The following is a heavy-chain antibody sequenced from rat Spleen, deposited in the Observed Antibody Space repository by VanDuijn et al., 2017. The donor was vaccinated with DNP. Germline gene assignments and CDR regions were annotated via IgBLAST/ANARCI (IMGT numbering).Heavy chain of an antibody. D-gene: IGHD1-2*01. CDR2: IIYDGSHT. J-gene: IGHJ2*01. V-gene: IGHV5-7*01. Sequence: EVKLVESGGGLVQPGRSLKLSCAGSGFTFSDYYMAWVRQTPTKGLDWVASIIYDGSHTFYRDSVQGRFTISRDNPKTTLYLQMDSLRSDDTALYYCASRGFSSYIYAFDYWGQGVMVTVSS. CDR1: GFTFSDYY. CDR3: ASRGFSSYIYAFDY.